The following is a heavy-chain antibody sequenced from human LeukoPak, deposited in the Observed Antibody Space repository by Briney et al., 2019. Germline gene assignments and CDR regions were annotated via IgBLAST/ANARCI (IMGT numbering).Heavy chain of an antibody. CDR3: ARDSAFGYFDY. D-gene: IGHD3-10*01. V-gene: IGHV1-69*05. CDR1: GGTFSSYA. Sequence: SVKVSCKASGGTFSSYAISWVRQAPGQGLEWMGGIIPIFGTANYAQKFQGRVTMTRDTSTSTVYMDLISLRSEDTAVYYCARDSAFGYFDYWGQGTLVTVSS. CDR2: IIPIFGTA. J-gene: IGHJ4*02.